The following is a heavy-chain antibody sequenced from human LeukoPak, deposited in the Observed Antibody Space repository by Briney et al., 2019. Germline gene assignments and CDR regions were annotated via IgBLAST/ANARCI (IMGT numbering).Heavy chain of an antibody. J-gene: IGHJ6*02. Sequence: GGSLRLSCAASGFTFSSYALHWVRRAPGKGLEYGSGISSNGGSTYYANSVQGRFTISRDNSKNTLYLQMGSLGAEDMAVYYCARDFYYDSSGPYFYYGMDVWGQGTTVTVSS. CDR2: ISSNGGST. CDR1: GFTFSSYA. D-gene: IGHD3-22*01. V-gene: IGHV3-64*01. CDR3: ARDFYYDSSGPYFYYGMDV.